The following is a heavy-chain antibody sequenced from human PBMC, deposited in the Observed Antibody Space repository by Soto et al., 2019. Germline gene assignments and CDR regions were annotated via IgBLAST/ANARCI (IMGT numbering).Heavy chain of an antibody. Sequence: PSETLSLTCSVSDDSINSDKYYWGWIRQPPGKGLEWIGSIYYRGNAYYNPSLQTRVTISLDKSKSQFSLKLNSVTAADTAVYYCARHVVPAAIRRRSHWFDPWGQGTLVTVSS. CDR1: DDSINSDKYY. J-gene: IGHJ5*02. CDR3: ARHVVPAAIRRRSHWFDP. CDR2: IYYRGNA. D-gene: IGHD2-2*01. V-gene: IGHV4-39*01.